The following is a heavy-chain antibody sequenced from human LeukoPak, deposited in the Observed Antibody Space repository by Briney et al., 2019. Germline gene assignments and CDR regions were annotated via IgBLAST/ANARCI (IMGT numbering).Heavy chain of an antibody. D-gene: IGHD6-19*01. CDR1: GFTFSSYG. V-gene: IGHV3-30*02. CDR2: IRYDGSNK. J-gene: IGHJ4*02. CDR3: AKDLDTYSSGWGPTFDY. Sequence: PGGSLRLSCAASGFTFSSYGMHWVRQAPGKGLEWVTFIRYDGSNKYYADSVKSRFTISRDNSKNTLYLQMNSLRAEDTAVYYCAKDLDTYSSGWGPTFDYWGQGTLVTVSS.